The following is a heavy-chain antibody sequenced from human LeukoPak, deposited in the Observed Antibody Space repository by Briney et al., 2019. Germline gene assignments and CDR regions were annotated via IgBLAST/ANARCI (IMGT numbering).Heavy chain of an antibody. CDR1: GFTFSSYS. Sequence: TGGSLRLSCAASGFTFSSYSMNWVRQAPGKGLEWVSYISSSSSTIYYADSVKGRFTISRDNAKNSLYLQMNSLRAEDTAVYYCARDGHDYVWGSYRLIDYWGQGTLVTVSS. CDR2: ISSSSSTI. D-gene: IGHD3-16*02. J-gene: IGHJ4*02. V-gene: IGHV3-48*01. CDR3: ARDGHDYVWGSYRLIDY.